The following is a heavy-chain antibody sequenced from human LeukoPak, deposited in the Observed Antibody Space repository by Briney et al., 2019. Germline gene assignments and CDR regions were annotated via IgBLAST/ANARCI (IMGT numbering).Heavy chain of an antibody. V-gene: IGHV3-30*02. CDR1: GFTFSNYG. CDR2: IRFDGTNK. CDR3: ARDAYHSGDWDQ. J-gene: IGHJ4*02. Sequence: PGGSLRLSCEASGFTFSNYGMHWVRQAPGKGLEWVSFIRFDGTNKHYVDSVKGRFTISRDNPNNMLYLQMNSLKFEDTAVYYCARDAYHSGDWDQWGEGTLVIVSS. D-gene: IGHD7-27*01.